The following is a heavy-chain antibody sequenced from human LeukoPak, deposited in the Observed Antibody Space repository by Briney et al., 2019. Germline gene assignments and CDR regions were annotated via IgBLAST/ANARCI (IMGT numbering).Heavy chain of an antibody. CDR1: GFTFSSYA. V-gene: IGHV3-23*01. Sequence: GGSLRLSCAASGFTFSSYAMSWVRQAPGKGLEWVSAISGSGGSTYYADSVKGRFTISRDNSKNTLYLQMNSLRAEDTAVYYCAKAVPTIAARLCWFDPWGQGTLVTVSS. J-gene: IGHJ5*02. D-gene: IGHD6-6*01. CDR2: ISGSGGST. CDR3: AKAVPTIAARLCWFDP.